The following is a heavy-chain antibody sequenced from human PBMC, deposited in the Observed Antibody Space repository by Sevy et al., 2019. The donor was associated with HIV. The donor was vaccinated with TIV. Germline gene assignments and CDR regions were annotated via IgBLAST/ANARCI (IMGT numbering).Heavy chain of an antibody. D-gene: IGHD3-22*01. CDR1: GFTFSSYG. Sequence: GGSLRLSCAASGFTFSSYGMHWVRQAPGKGLEWVAVIWYDGSNKYYAYSVKGRFTISRDNSKNTLYLQMNSLRAEDTAVYYCARDPSTYYYDSSGHRFDYWGQGTLVTVSS. J-gene: IGHJ4*02. CDR2: IWYDGSNK. V-gene: IGHV3-33*01. CDR3: ARDPSTYYYDSSGHRFDY.